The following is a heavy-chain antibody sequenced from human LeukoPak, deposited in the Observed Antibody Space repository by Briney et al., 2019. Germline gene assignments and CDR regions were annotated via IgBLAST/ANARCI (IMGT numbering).Heavy chain of an antibody. Sequence: PGGALRLSCAASGVTFSSCGMHGGRQAPGEGREGVAVISYDGSNKYYEDSVKGRFTISRDNSKNTLYLQMNSRRDEAAAVYYCARSFLGGKKFTGYYYYGMDVWGQGTTVTASS. CDR3: ARSFLGGKKFTGYYYYGMDV. J-gene: IGHJ6*02. CDR1: GVTFSSCG. V-gene: IGHV3-30*03. CDR2: ISYDGSNK.